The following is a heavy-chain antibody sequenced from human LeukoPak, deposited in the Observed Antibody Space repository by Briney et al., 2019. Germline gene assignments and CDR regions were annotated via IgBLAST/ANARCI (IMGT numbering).Heavy chain of an antibody. Sequence: PGGSLRLSCAASGFTFSNYWMHWVRQAPGKGLVWVSRIHSDGSSTTYADSVKGRFTISRDNAKNTLYLQMISLRAEDTAVYYCAKGGSKAPDYWGQGTLVTVSS. V-gene: IGHV3-74*01. CDR1: GFTFSNYW. CDR2: IHSDGSST. D-gene: IGHD4-11*01. J-gene: IGHJ4*02. CDR3: AKGGSKAPDY.